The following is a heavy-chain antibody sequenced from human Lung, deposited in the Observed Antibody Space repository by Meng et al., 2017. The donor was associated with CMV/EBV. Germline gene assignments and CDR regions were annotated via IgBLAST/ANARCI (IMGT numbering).Heavy chain of an antibody. CDR1: GFTFSSYW. V-gene: IGHV3-7*01. Sequence: SCAASGFTFSSYWMSWVRQAPGKGLEWVANIKQDGSEKYYVDSVKGRFTISRDNAKNSLYLQMNSLRAEDTAVYYCARISDMTGKTYYFDYWGQGTXVNGAS. CDR3: ARISDMTGKTYYFDY. J-gene: IGHJ4*02. CDR2: IKQDGSEK. D-gene: IGHD1-20*01.